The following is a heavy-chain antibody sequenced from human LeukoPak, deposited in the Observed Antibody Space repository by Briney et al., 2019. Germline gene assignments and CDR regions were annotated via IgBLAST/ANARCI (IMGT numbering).Heavy chain of an antibody. J-gene: IGHJ5*02. Sequence: SVKVSCKASGGTFSSYAISWVRQAPGQGLEWMGGIITIFGTANYAQKFQGRVTITADESTSTAYMELSSLRSEDTAVYYCARDGITMVRGVIISNNWFDPWGQGTLVTVSS. CDR2: IITIFGTA. V-gene: IGHV1-69*13. CDR3: ARDGITMVRGVIISNNWFDP. CDR1: GGTFSSYA. D-gene: IGHD3-10*01.